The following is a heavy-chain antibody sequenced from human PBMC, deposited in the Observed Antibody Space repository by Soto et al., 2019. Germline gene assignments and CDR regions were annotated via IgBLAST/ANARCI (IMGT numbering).Heavy chain of an antibody. V-gene: IGHV4-59*01. Sequence: SETLSLTCNVSGGSIYTYYWNWIRQSPGKGLEWIGYISDGGSTNYNPSLKGRVTISLHTSKSQFSLSLRSATAADTATYFCARGSRALITSFFAYWGQGIPVTISS. CDR3: ARGSRALITSFFAY. CDR1: GGSIYTYY. J-gene: IGHJ4*02. CDR2: ISDGGST. D-gene: IGHD3-16*01.